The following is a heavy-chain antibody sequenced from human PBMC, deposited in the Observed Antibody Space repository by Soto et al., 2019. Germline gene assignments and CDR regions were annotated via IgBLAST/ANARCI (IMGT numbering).Heavy chain of an antibody. V-gene: IGHV2-5*02. CDR3: AHAGDYDLLTFDH. CDR2: IYWDDDK. D-gene: IGHD4-17*01. CDR1: GFSLSTYHMG. J-gene: IGHJ4*02. Sequence: SGPTREPAQTLTLTCDFSGFSLSTYHMGVAWNRQPPGKALEWLALIYWDDDKRYSPSLKDRLAISKDTSSNQVVLTITNMDPGDTATYFCAHAGDYDLLTFDHWGPGTLVTVSS.